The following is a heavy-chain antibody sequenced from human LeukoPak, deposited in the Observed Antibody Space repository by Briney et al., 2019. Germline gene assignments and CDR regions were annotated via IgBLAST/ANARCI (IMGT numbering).Heavy chain of an antibody. CDR3: ARAARQYYDFWSGYYPCNWFDP. CDR2: IIPIFGTA. Sequence: SVKVSCKASGGTFSSYAISWVRQAPGQGLEWMGGIIPIFGTANYAQKFQGRVTITADESTSTAYMELSSLRSEDTAVYYCARAARQYYDFWSGYYPCNWFDPWGQGTLVTVSS. D-gene: IGHD3-3*01. CDR1: GGTFSSYA. V-gene: IGHV1-69*13. J-gene: IGHJ5*02.